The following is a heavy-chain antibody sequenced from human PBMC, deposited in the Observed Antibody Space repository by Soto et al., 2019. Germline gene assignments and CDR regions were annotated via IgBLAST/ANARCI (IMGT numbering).Heavy chain of an antibody. CDR2: IYYSVT. CDR3: ARQNYDYVWGSYRYTVPRPFDY. V-gene: IGHV4-59*08. Sequence: SETLSLTCSVSGGSISSYYWSWIRQPPGKGLEWIAYIYYSVTSYNPSLKSRVTISVDTSNNQFSLKLSSVTAADTAVYYCARQNYDYVWGSYRYTVPRPFDYWGQGTLVTVSS. CDR1: GGSISSYY. D-gene: IGHD3-16*02. J-gene: IGHJ4*02.